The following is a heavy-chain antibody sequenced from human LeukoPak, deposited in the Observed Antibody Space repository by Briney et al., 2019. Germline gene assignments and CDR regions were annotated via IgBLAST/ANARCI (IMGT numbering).Heavy chain of an antibody. CDR1: GGSISSYY. CDR2: IYYSGST. Sequence: SETLSLTCTVSGGSISSYYWSWIRQPPGKGLEWIGYIYYSGSTNYNPSLKSRVTISVDTSKNQFSLKLSSVTAADTAVYYCARRVREFAIIAAAGKSWFDPWGQGTLVTVSS. CDR3: ARRVREFAIIAAAGKSWFDP. J-gene: IGHJ5*02. V-gene: IGHV4-59*12. D-gene: IGHD6-13*01.